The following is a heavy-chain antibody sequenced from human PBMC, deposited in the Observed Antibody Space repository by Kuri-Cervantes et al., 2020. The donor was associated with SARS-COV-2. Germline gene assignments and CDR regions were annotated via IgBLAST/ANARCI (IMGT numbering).Heavy chain of an antibody. V-gene: IGHV3-30-3*01. CDR2: ISYDGSNK. CDR1: GFTFSSYA. D-gene: IGHD3-3*01. CDR3: ARWPTTTYYDFWSDGFAGYYYYYGMDV. Sequence: GESLKISCAASGFTFSSYAMHWVPQAPGKGLELVAVISYDGSNKYYADSVKGRFTISRDNAKHSLYLQMNSLRAEDTAVYYCARWPTTTYYDFWSDGFAGYYYYYGMDVWGQGTTVTVSS. J-gene: IGHJ6*02.